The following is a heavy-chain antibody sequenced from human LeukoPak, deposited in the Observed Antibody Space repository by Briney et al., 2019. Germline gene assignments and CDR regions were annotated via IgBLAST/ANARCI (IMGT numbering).Heavy chain of an antibody. Sequence: ASVKVPCKASGGTFSSYAISWVRQAPGQGLEWMGRIIPILGIANYAQKFRGRVTITADKSTSTAYMELSSLRSEDTAVYYCARDEDTAMVRGYYYYGMDVWGQGTTVTVSS. CDR2: IIPILGIA. J-gene: IGHJ6*02. V-gene: IGHV1-69*04. CDR3: ARDEDTAMVRGYYYYGMDV. CDR1: GGTFSSYA. D-gene: IGHD5-18*01.